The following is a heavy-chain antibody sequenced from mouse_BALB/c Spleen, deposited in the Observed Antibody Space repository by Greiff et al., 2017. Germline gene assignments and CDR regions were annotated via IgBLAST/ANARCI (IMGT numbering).Heavy chain of an antibody. J-gene: IGHJ3*01. Sequence: QVQLQQSGAELMKPGASVKISCTATGYTFSSYWMAWVKQRPGHGLEWIGEILHGGGSTNYNEKFKGKATFTADTSSNTAYMQLSSLTSEDSAVYYCARSDRFAYWGQGTLVTVSA. CDR2: ILHGGGST. CDR1: GYTFSSYW. V-gene: IGHV1-9*01. CDR3: ARSDRFAY.